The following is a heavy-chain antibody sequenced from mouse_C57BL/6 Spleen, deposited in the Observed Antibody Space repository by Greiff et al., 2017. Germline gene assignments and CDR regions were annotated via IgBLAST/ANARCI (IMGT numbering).Heavy chain of an antibody. D-gene: IGHD5-1*01. Sequence: QVQLKQPGAELVKPGASVKMSCKASGYTFTSYWITWVKQRPGQGLEWIGDIYPGSGSTNYNEKFKSKATLTVDTSASTAYMQLSSLTSEDSAVYYCARSRYEYPFGYWGQGTLVTVSA. CDR1: GYTFTSYW. J-gene: IGHJ3*01. CDR2: IYPGSGST. V-gene: IGHV1-55*01. CDR3: ARSRYEYPFGY.